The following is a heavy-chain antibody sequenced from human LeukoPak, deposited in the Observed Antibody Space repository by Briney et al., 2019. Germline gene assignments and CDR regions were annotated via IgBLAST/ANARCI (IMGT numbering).Heavy chain of an antibody. CDR3: ARDIAPSGSWWFDS. J-gene: IGHJ5*01. CDR2: VTPSTGKI. Sequence: DSVKVSCKASGYTFTDYYIHWLRQAPGQGLEWMGWVTPSTGKIHYAQNFQGRVTMSRDTSISTAHMQLGRLKSDDTAVYYCARDIAPSGSWWFDSWGQGTLVTVSS. D-gene: IGHD6-13*01. CDR1: GYTFTDYY. V-gene: IGHV1-2*02.